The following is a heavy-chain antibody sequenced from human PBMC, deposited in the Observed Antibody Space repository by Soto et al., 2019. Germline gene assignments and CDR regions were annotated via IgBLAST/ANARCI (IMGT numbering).Heavy chain of an antibody. CDR1: GFTFSIYA. CDR2: VSYDGSNK. D-gene: IGHD4-17*01. J-gene: IGHJ4*02. V-gene: IGHV3-30-3*01. Sequence: GGSLRLSCAASGFTFSIYAMHWVRQAPGKGLEWVAVVSYDGSNKYYADSVKGRFTISRDNSKHTLYLQMSSLRAEDTAVYYCTTDGDYVDRDYWGQGTLVTVSS. CDR3: TTDGDYVDRDY.